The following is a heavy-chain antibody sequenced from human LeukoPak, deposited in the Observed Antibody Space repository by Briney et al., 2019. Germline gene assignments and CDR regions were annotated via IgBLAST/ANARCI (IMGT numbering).Heavy chain of an antibody. D-gene: IGHD6-13*01. J-gene: IGHJ2*01. Sequence: PSETLPHTCAVPGYPLRNGYYWTWIWQPPGKGLEWIGCLYQRGSTYYNPSLKRQVTRSVDTSKNQFSLKLSSVTAADTAVYYCARLPYSSSWAYWYFDLWGRGTLVTVSS. CDR1: GYPLRNGYY. CDR3: ARLPYSSSWAYWYFDL. CDR2: LYQRGST. V-gene: IGHV4-38-2*01.